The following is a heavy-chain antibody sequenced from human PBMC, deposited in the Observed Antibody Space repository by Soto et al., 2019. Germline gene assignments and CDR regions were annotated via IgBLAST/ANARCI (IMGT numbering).Heavy chain of an antibody. Sequence: QVDLVQSGAEVKEPGASVRISCEASGYTFTSYGIHWVRQAPGQRLEWMGWINTGSSNTRYSPEFQARGTITRDTSASTAYMELNSLRSADTDVYYCARAMPTAGDIYFDQWGQGTLVTVSS. J-gene: IGHJ4*02. CDR3: ARAMPTAGDIYFDQ. CDR2: INTGSSNT. CDR1: GYTFTSYG. D-gene: IGHD6-13*01. V-gene: IGHV1-3*04.